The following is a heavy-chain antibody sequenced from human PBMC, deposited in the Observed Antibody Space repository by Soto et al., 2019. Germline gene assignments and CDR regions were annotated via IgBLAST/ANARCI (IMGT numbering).Heavy chain of an antibody. CDR1: GFTFDDYA. J-gene: IGHJ4*02. V-gene: IGHV3-9*01. D-gene: IGHD2-2*01. Sequence: GGSLRLSCAASGFTFDDYAMHWVRQAPGKGLEWVSGISWNSDSIGYADSVKGRFSVSRDNAKNSLDLQMNSLRPEDTALYYCAKDCTSATCYSRWGQGTLVTVSS. CDR2: ISWNSDSI. CDR3: AKDCTSATCYSR.